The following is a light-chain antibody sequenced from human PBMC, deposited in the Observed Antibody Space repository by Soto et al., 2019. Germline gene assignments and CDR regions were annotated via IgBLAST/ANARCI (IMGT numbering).Light chain of an antibody. Sequence: EVRVSQSPRALSLSPGERATLSCRASQSASNNYLAWYQQKPGQAPRLLIYGASNRATGIPDRFSGSGSGTDFTLTISRLEPEDFAVYYCQQYGSSGTFGQGTKVDIK. CDR1: QSASNNY. V-gene: IGKV3-20*01. J-gene: IGKJ1*01. CDR2: GAS. CDR3: QQYGSSGT.